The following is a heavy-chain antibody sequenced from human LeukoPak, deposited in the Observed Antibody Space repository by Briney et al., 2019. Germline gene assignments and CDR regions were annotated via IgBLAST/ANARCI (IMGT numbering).Heavy chain of an antibody. J-gene: IGHJ1*01. CDR1: GFTCSDYS. CDR2: ISRRSRHV. V-gene: IGHV3-21*01. CDR3: VRDLMGSGATSAYLHH. Sequence: PGGSLRLSCTASGFTCSDYSMNWVRQAPGKGLEWVSSISRRSRHVYYAGSVKGRFTISRDNAKNSLYLQMNSLRAEDMAVYFCVRDLMGSGATSAYLHHWGQGTLVTVSS. D-gene: IGHD4/OR15-4a*01.